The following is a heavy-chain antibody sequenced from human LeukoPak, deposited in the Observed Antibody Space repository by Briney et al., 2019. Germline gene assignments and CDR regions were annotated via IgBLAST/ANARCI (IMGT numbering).Heavy chain of an antibody. Sequence: GGSLRLSCAASGFTLSSYWAHWVRQAPGKGLVWVSRINTDGSHTDYADSVKGRFTISRDNSKNTLYLQMNSLRAEDTAVYYCAKVLTAMGPFDYWGQGTLVTVSS. CDR2: INTDGSHT. D-gene: IGHD5-18*01. CDR3: AKVLTAMGPFDY. CDR1: GFTLSSYW. J-gene: IGHJ4*02. V-gene: IGHV3-74*01.